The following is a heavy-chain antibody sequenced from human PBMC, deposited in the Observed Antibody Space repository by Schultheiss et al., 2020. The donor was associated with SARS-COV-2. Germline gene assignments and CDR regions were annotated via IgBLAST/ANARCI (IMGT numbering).Heavy chain of an antibody. J-gene: IGHJ3*02. D-gene: IGHD5-18*01. CDR3: AREATRGYSYGTDAFDI. V-gene: IGHV3-53*05. Sequence: GESLKISCTASGFTVSSNYLSWVRQAPGKGLEWVSLISSGGRTYYADSVKGRFTISRDNSKNTLYLQMNSLRAEDTAVYYCAREATRGYSYGTDAFDIWGQGTMVTVSS. CDR2: ISSGGRT. CDR1: GFTVSSNY.